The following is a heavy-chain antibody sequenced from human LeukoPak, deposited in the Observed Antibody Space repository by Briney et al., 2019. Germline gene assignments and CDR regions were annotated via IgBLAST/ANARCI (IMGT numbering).Heavy chain of an antibody. CDR3: ARRVSGWYYFDY. J-gene: IGHJ4*01. Sequence: GESLKISCKGSGYRFTNYWIGWVRQMPGKGLEWMGLFYPGDSETRYSPSFQGQVTISADRSINTAYLQWSSLQATDTAMYYCARRVSGWYYFDYWGLGTQVTVSS. CDR2: FYPGDSET. CDR1: GYRFTNYW. V-gene: IGHV5-51*01. D-gene: IGHD6-19*01.